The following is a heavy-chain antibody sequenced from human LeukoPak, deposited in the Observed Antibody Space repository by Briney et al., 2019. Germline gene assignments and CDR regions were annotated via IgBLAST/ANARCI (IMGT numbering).Heavy chain of an antibody. D-gene: IGHD7-27*01. J-gene: IGHJ4*02. Sequence: GGSLRLSCAASGFTFSSYAMSWVRQSPGKGLEWVSSISGSGGFGGSGGDTYFADSVKGRFTISRDNYKNTVHLQMTSLRADDTAVYYCAREGTLRAHWDPFDYWGQGTLVTVSS. CDR1: GFTFSSYA. CDR3: AREGTLRAHWDPFDY. V-gene: IGHV3-23*01. CDR2: ISGSGGFGGSGGDT.